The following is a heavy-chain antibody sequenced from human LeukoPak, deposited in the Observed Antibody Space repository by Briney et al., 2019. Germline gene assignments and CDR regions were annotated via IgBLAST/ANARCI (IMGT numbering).Heavy chain of an antibody. CDR3: ARQGGSSGSYYVDY. CDR1: GYSFTSYW. Sequence: GESLKISGKGSGYSFTSYWISWVGQMPGKGLEWRGRTDPSDSYTNYRPSFQGHVTISADKSISTAYLQWSSLKASDTAMYYCARQGGSSGSYYVDYWGQGTLVTVSS. J-gene: IGHJ4*02. D-gene: IGHD3-10*01. CDR2: TDPSDSYT. V-gene: IGHV5-10-1*01.